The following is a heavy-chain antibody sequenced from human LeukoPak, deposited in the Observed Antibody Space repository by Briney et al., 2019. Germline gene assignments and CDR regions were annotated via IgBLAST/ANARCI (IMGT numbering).Heavy chain of an antibody. V-gene: IGHV4-34*01. Sequence: SETLSLTCAVYGGSFSGYYWSWIRQSPGKGLEWIAEINHSGSTYYNPSLKSRVTISVDTSKNQFSLKLSSVTAADTAVYYCARSPRDIAAAGMLGYWGQGTLVTVSS. D-gene: IGHD6-13*01. J-gene: IGHJ4*02. CDR2: INHSGST. CDR1: GGSFSGYY. CDR3: ARSPRDIAAAGMLGY.